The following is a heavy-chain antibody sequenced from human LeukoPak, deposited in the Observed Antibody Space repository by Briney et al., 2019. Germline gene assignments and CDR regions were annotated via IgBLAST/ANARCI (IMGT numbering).Heavy chain of an antibody. V-gene: IGHV4-59*12. CDR3: AREADSSAFDI. J-gene: IGHJ3*02. Sequence: PSETLSLTCTVSGGSISSYYWSWIRQPPGKGLEWIGYIYYSGSTNYNPSLKSRVTISVDTSKNQFSLKLSSVTAADTAVYYCAREADSSAFDIWGQGTMVTVSS. CDR2: IYYSGST. D-gene: IGHD6-13*01. CDR1: GGSISSYY.